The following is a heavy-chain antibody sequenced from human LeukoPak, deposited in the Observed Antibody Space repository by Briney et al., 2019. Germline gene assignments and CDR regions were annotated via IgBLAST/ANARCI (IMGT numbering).Heavy chain of an antibody. Sequence: PSETLSLTCTVSGGSISRYYWSWIRQPPGKGLEWIGYIYYSGSTNYNPALKSRVTISVDTSKNQFSLKLSSVTAADTAVYYCARGYLTEGGATARRVHYLDVWGKGTTVTVSS. CDR3: ARGYLTEGGATARRVHYLDV. CDR2: IYYSGST. CDR1: GGSISRYY. V-gene: IGHV4-59*01. J-gene: IGHJ6*03. D-gene: IGHD5-12*01.